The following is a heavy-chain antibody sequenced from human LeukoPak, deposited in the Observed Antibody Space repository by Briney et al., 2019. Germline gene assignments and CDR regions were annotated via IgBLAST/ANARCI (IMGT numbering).Heavy chain of an antibody. CDR3: ARLKAGSYYMY. D-gene: IGHD3-10*01. CDR1: GGSFSGYY. CDR2: INHSGST. V-gene: IGHV4-34*01. Sequence: PSETLSLTCAVYGGSFSGYYWSWIRQPPGKGLEWIGEINHSGSTNYNPSLKSRVTISVDTSKNQFSLKLSSVTAADTAVYYCARLKAGSYYMYWGQGTLVTVSS. J-gene: IGHJ4*02.